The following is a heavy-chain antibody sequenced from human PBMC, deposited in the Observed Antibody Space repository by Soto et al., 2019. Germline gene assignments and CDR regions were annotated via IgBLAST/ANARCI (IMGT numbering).Heavy chain of an antibody. D-gene: IGHD4-17*01. CDR3: ARDEARRYGDYMDAFDI. CDR1: GYTFTSYG. CDR2: FCAYNGNT. Sequence: QVQLVQSGAEVKKPGASVKVSCKAFGYTFTSYGIVWVRQALGKGLGGMGWFCAYNGNTNYAQKLQGRVTMTTDTSTSTAYMELRSLISDDTAVYYCARDEARRYGDYMDAFDIWGQGTMVTVSS. J-gene: IGHJ3*02. V-gene: IGHV1-18*01.